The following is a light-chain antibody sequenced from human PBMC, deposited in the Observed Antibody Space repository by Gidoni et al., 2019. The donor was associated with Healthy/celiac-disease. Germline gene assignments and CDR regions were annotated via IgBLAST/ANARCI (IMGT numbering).Light chain of an antibody. CDR2: GAS. V-gene: IGKV3-20*01. CDR3: QQCGSSLFT. Sequence: EIVFTQSPGTLSLSPGERATLSCRASQSVSSSYLAWYQQKPGQAPRLLIYGASSRATGIPDRFSGSGSGTDFTLTISRLEPEDFAVYYCQQCGSSLFTCGPGTKVDIK. J-gene: IGKJ3*01. CDR1: QSVSSSY.